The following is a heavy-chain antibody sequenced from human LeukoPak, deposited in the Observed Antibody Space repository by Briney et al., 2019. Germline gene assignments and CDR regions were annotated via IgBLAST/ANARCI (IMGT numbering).Heavy chain of an antibody. CDR3: ARDPFLXSXXXXXY. CDR2: IYYSGST. V-gene: IGHV4-31*03. CDR1: GGSISSGGYY. J-gene: IGHJ4*02. Sequence: SETLSLTCTVSGGSISSGGYYWSWIRQHPGKGLEWIGYIYYSGSTYYNPSLKSRVTISVDTSKNQFSLKLSSVTAADTAVYYCARDPFLXSXXXXXYWGXXXLXTVSS.